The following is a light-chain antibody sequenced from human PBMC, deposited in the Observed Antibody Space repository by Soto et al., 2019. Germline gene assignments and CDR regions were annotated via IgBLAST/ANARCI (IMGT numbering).Light chain of an antibody. V-gene: IGKV3-20*01. J-gene: IGKJ5*01. CDR2: DAS. CDR3: QQYGSSPIT. Sequence: EIVLTQSPATLSLSPGERATLSCRASQSFKTFLVWYQHRPGQAPRVLIYDASHRATGIPARFSGSGSGTDFSLTISRLEPEDFAVYYCQQYGSSPITFGQGTRLEIK. CDR1: QSFKTF.